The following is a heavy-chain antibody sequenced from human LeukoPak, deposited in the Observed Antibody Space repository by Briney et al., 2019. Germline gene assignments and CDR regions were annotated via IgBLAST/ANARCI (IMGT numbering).Heavy chain of an antibody. CDR3: ARGGVTMVRGVFFPYYYYGMDV. J-gene: IGHJ6*02. CDR2: MNPNSGNT. Sequence: ASVKVSCKASGYTFTSYDINWVRQATGQGLEWMGWMNPNSGNTGYAQKFQGRVTMTRNTSISTAYMELSSLRPEDTAVYYCARGGVTMVRGVFFPYYYYGMDVWGQGTTVTVSS. V-gene: IGHV1-8*01. CDR1: GYTFTSYD. D-gene: IGHD3-10*01.